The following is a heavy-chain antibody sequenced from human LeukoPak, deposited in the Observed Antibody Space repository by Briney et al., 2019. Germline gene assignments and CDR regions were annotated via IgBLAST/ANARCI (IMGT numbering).Heavy chain of an antibody. V-gene: IGHV3-30*04. Sequence: GGSLRLSCAASGFTFSSYAMHWVRQAPGKGLEWVAVISYDGSNKYYADSVKGRFTISRDNSKNTLYLQMNSLRAEDTAVYYCARDPTNGADARGVHPAFDYWGQGTLVTVSS. CDR2: ISYDGSNK. J-gene: IGHJ4*02. D-gene: IGHD3-10*02. CDR3: ARDPTNGADARGVHPAFDY. CDR1: GFTFSSYA.